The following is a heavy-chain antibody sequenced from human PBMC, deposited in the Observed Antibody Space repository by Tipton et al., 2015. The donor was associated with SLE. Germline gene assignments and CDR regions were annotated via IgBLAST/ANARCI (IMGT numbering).Heavy chain of an antibody. CDR2: IYYSGST. J-gene: IGHJ4*02. D-gene: IGHD2-15*01. CDR1: GGSISSGGYY. CDR3: AGQRSSCCSADY. Sequence: PSLTCTVSGGSISSGGYYWSWIRQHPGKGLEWIGYIYYSGSTYYNPSLKSRVTISVDTSKNQFSLKLSSVTAADTAVYYCAGQRSSCCSADYWGQGTLVTVSS. V-gene: IGHV4-31*03.